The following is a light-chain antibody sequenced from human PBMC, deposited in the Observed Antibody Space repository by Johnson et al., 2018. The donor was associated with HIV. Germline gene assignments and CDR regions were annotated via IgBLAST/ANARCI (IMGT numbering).Light chain of an antibody. J-gene: IGLJ1*01. Sequence: QPVLTQPPSVSAAPGQKVTISCSGSTSNIGKSYVSWYQQLPGTAPKLLIYDNNKRPSGIPNRFSGSKSGTSATLGITGLQTGDEADYYCETWDRSLSDPNYVFGTGTKVTVL. CDR1: TSNIGKSY. CDR3: ETWDRSLSDPNYV. V-gene: IGLV1-51*01. CDR2: DNN.